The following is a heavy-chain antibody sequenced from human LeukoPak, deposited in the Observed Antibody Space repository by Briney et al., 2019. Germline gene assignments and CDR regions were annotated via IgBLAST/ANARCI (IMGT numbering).Heavy chain of an antibody. D-gene: IGHD3-10*01. CDR2: IRYDGSNK. Sequence: GGSLGLSCATSGFTVSNSGMEWVRPAPGKGLEWGAFIRYDGSNKYYADSVKGRFTISRDNSKNTLYLQMNSLRAEDTAVYYCAKDEKGSPHYYYYMDVWGKGTTVTVSS. CDR3: AKDEKGSPHYYYYMDV. CDR1: GFTVSNSG. V-gene: IGHV3-30*02. J-gene: IGHJ6*03.